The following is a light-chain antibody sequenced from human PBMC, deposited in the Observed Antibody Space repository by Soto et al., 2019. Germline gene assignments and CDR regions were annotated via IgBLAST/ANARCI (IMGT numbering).Light chain of an antibody. CDR1: QSLLHITGETF. J-gene: IGKJ4*01. Sequence: DVVMTQTPLSLSVAPGQPASIHSNSTQSLLHITGETFLFWYLQKPGQSPQLLIYEITNRFSGVPHRFSGSGSGTDFTLKISRVEAEDVGVYYCMQSIQLPLTFGGGTKVDIK. V-gene: IGKV2D-29*02. CDR3: MQSIQLPLT. CDR2: EIT.